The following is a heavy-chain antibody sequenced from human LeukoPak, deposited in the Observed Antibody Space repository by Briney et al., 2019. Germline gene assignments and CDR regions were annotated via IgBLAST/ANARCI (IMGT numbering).Heavy chain of an antibody. CDR2: ISWNSGSI. J-gene: IGHJ3*02. D-gene: IGHD3-22*01. Sequence: GRSLRLSCAASGFTFDDYAMHWVRQAPGKGLGWVSGISWNSGSIGYADSVKGRFTISRDNAKNSLYLQMNSLRAEDTALYYCAKATGDYDSSGYDDAFDIWGQGTMVTVSS. CDR3: AKATGDYDSSGYDDAFDI. CDR1: GFTFDDYA. V-gene: IGHV3-9*01.